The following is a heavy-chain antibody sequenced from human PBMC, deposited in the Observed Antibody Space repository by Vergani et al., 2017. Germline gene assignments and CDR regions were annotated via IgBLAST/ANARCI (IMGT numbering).Heavy chain of an antibody. J-gene: IGHJ6*02. V-gene: IGHV4-34*01. CDR1: GGSFSGYY. CDR3: ARDRPYGDYVTPANYYYYYGMDV. Sequence: QVQLQQWGAGLLKPSETLSLTCAVYGGSFSGYYWSWIRQPPGKGLEWIGEINHSGSTNYNPSLKSRVTISVDTSKNQFSLKLSSVTAADTAVYYCARDRPYGDYVTPANYYYYYGMDVWGQGTTVTVSS. CDR2: INHSGST. D-gene: IGHD4-17*01.